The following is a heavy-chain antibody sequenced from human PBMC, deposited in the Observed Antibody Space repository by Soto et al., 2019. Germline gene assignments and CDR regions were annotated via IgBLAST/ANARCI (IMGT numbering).Heavy chain of an antibody. V-gene: IGHV3-30*18. CDR3: AKAVGATHRGYFDS. CDR1: GFTFSTYG. CDR2: ISYDGSNK. Sequence: QVQLVESGGGVVQPGKSLRLSCVASGFTFSTYGMHWVRQAPGKGLEWVAVISYDGSNKYCADSVKGRFTISRDNSKNTLYLQMNSLRAEDTAMYYCAKAVGATHRGYFDSWGQGTLGTVSS. J-gene: IGHJ4*02. D-gene: IGHD1-26*01.